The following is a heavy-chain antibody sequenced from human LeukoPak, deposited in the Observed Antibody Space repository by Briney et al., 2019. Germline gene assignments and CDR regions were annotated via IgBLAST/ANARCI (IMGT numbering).Heavy chain of an antibody. CDR3: ARASGGSYYYGMDV. CDR2: IYYSGST. CDR1: GGSISSYY. Sequence: SETLSLTCTVSGGSISSYYWSWIRQPPGKGLEWVGYIYYSGSTNYNPSLKSRVTISVDTSKNQFSLKLSSVTAADTAVYYCARASGGSYYYGMDVWGQGTTVSVSS. V-gene: IGHV4-59*01. J-gene: IGHJ6*02. D-gene: IGHD5-12*01.